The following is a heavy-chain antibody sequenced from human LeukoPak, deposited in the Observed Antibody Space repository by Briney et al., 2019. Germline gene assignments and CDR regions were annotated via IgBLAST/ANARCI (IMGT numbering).Heavy chain of an antibody. J-gene: IGHJ6*03. CDR2: LTSGDFV. D-gene: IGHD3-10*01. CDR1: GFTFSAYS. Sequence: GDPLRLSCAVSGFTFSAYSMNWVRQAPGKGLEWVSSLTSGDFVYLADSLKGRFTISRDNAKSSLYLQMNSLRAEGTAVYYCARGGFNMVRGVIIPSNSYYLYMDIWSKGTTVTVSS. V-gene: IGHV3-21*01. CDR3: ARGGFNMVRGVIIPSNSYYLYMDI.